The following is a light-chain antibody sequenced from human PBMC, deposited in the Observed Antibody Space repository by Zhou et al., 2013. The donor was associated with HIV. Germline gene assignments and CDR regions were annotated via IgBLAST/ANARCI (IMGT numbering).Light chain of an antibody. CDR3: QQANSLPFT. Sequence: IQMTQSPSSVSASVGDRVTITCRASQSLSSWLAWYQQRPGKAPNLLIYDASTLQSGVPSRFSGSGSGTEFTLTINNLQPGDFATYYCQQANSLPFTFGPGTEV. CDR2: DAS. V-gene: IGKV1-12*01. CDR1: QSLSSW. J-gene: IGKJ3*01.